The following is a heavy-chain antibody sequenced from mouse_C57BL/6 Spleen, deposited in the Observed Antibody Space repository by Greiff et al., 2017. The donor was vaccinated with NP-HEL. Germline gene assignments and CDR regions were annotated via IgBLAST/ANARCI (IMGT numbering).Heavy chain of an antibody. CDR2: ISSGGSYT. CDR3: ARQEGATVSWFAY. V-gene: IGHV5-6*01. CDR1: GFTFSSYG. J-gene: IGHJ3*01. Sequence: EVHLVESGGDLVKPGGSLKLSCAASGFTFSSYGMSWVRQTPDKRLEWVATISSGGSYTYYPDSVKGRFTISRDNAKNTLYLQMSSLKSEDTAMYYCARQEGATVSWFAYWGQGTLVTVSA.